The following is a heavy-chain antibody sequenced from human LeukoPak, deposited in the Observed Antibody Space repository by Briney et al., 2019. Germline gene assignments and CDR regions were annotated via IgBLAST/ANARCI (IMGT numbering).Heavy chain of an antibody. CDR1: GYTFTGYY. CDR3: AGGPLYRTAPGGNWFDP. V-gene: IGHV1-2*02. CDR2: INPNSGGT. D-gene: IGHD2/OR15-2a*01. Sequence: ASVKVSCKASGYTFTGYYMHWVRQAPGQGLEWMGWINPNSGGTNYAQKFQGRVTMTRNTSISTAYMELSSLRSEDTAVYYCAGGPLYRTAPGGNWFDPWGQGTLVTVSS. J-gene: IGHJ5*02.